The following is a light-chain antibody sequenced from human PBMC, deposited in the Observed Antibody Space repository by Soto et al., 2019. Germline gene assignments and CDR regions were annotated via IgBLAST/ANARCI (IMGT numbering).Light chain of an antibody. CDR2: DAS. Sequence: DIQMTQSPSTLSASVGDRVTITCRASQSISSWLAWYQQKPGKAPKILIYDASSLESGVPSRFSGSGSGTECTLTISSLKNDDCSTYYCQQYNSYPWTFGQGTKVDIK. CDR1: QSISSW. CDR3: QQYNSYPWT. V-gene: IGKV1-5*01. J-gene: IGKJ1*01.